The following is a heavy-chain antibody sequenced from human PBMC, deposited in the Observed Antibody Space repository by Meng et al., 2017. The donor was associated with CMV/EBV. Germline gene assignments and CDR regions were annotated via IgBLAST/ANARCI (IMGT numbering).Heavy chain of an antibody. J-gene: IGHJ2*01. CDR2: ISYDGSNK. D-gene: IGHD5-18*01. CDR3: ARDKSGYSYGFPEWYFDL. CDR1: GFTFSSYA. V-gene: IGHV3-30*04. Sequence: GGSLRLSCAASGFTFSSYAMHWVRQAPGKGLEWVAVISYDGSNKYYADSVKGRFTISRDNSKNTLYLQMNSLRAEDTAVHYCARDKSGYSYGFPEWYFDLWGRGTLVTVSS.